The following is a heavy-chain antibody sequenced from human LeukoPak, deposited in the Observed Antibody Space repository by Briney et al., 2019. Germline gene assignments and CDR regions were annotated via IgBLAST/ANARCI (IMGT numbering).Heavy chain of an antibody. Sequence: ASVKVSCKASRYTFTGYYMHWVRQAPGQGLEWMGWINPNSGGTNYAQKFQGWVTMTRDTSISTAYMELSRLRSDDTAVYYCARDLGLRGDGMDVWGQGTTVTVSS. J-gene: IGHJ6*02. V-gene: IGHV1-2*04. CDR2: INPNSGGT. CDR3: ARDLGLRGDGMDV. CDR1: RYTFTGYY. D-gene: IGHD4-17*01.